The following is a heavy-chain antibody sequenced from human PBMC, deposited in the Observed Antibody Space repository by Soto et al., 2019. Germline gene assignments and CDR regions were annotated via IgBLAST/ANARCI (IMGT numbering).Heavy chain of an antibody. CDR3: ASVAPSGGAVPRFDP. CDR1: GYTFTAYN. V-gene: IGHV1-3*01. J-gene: IGHJ5*02. D-gene: IGHD4-17*01. CDR2: INAGNGNT. Sequence: QVQLVQSGAEVKEPGASVRLSCKAFGYTFTAYNIHWVRQAPGQGLEWMGWINAGNGNTRSSRKFQGRVIITRDTSATTAYLEVDSLRSEDTAIYYCASVAPSGGAVPRFDPWGQGTLLTVSS.